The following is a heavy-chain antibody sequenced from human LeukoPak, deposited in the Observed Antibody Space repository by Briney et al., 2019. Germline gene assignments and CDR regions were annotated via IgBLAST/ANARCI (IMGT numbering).Heavy chain of an antibody. D-gene: IGHD2-15*01. CDR3: AKQPKVVVAATEFAY. V-gene: IGHV3-23*01. CDR2: ISGSGGST. J-gene: IGHJ4*02. CDR1: GFTFSSYS. Sequence: PGGSLRLSCAASGFTFSSYSMNWVRQAPGKGLEWVSAISGSGGSTYYADSVKGRFTISRDNSKNTLYLQMNSLRAEDTAVYYCAKQPKVVVAATEFAYWGQGTLVTVSS.